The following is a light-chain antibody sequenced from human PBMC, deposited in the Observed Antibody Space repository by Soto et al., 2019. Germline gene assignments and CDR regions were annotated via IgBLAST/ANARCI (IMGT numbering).Light chain of an antibody. CDR3: QQYNNWPPTWT. CDR2: DAS. Sequence: EIVLTQSPGTLSLSPGERPTLPCRASQTIGSNLAWYQQKPGQPPRLLIYDASTGATDIPARFTGSGSGTEFTLTISSLQSEDFAVYYCQQYNNWPPTWTFGQGTKVDI. V-gene: IGKV3-15*01. J-gene: IGKJ1*01. CDR1: QTIGSN.